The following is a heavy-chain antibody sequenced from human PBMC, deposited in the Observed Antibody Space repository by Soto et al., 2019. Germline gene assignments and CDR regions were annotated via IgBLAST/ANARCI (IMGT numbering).Heavy chain of an antibody. CDR2: IYWHDDK. V-gene: IGHV2-5*01. Sequence: QITLNESGPTQVKPRQTLTLTCTLSGFSLTTSGVGVGWIRQSPGKAPEWLALIYWHDDKRYSPSLKSRLTITKDAPKNQVVLTMADLDPADTATYFCAQGVLRTVFGLVTTTAIYFDFWGQGTPVAVSS. D-gene: IGHD3-3*01. CDR1: GFSLTTSGVG. J-gene: IGHJ4*02. CDR3: AQGVLRTVFGLVTTTAIYFDF.